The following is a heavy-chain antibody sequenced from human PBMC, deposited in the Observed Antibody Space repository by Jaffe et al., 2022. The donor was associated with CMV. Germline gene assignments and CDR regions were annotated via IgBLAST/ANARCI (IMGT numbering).Heavy chain of an antibody. J-gene: IGHJ4*02. CDR3: ARHSYYDILTGRGGFDY. D-gene: IGHD3-9*01. Sequence: QVQLQESGPGLVKPSETLSLTCTVSGGSISSYYWSWIRQPPGKGLEWIGYIYYSGSTNYNPSLKSRVTISVDTSKNQFSLKLSSVTAADTAVYYCARHSYYDILTGRGGFDYWGQGTLVTVSS. V-gene: IGHV4-59*08. CDR1: GGSISSYY. CDR2: IYYSGST.